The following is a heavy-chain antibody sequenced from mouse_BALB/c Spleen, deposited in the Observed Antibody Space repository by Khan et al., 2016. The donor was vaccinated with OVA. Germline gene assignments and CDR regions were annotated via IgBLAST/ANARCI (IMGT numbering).Heavy chain of an antibody. CDR2: ITNGGGNT. CDR1: GFTFSSNT. Sequence: EVELVESGGGLVQPGGSLKLSCAASGFTFSSNTMSWVRQTPEKRLEWVAYITNGGGNTYYPDTVKGRFTISRDNAKNTLYLQMSSLKSEDTAMCYCARIPTFITTALDYWGQGTSGTVSS. CDR3: ARIPTFITTALDY. J-gene: IGHJ4*01. D-gene: IGHD1-2*01. V-gene: IGHV5-12-2*01.